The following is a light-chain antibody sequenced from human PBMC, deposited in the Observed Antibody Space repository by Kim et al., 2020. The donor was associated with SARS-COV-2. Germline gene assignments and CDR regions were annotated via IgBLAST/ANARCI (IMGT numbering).Light chain of an antibody. CDR3: FSVTDSHQGV. CDR1: VLARRY. Sequence: VSPAQTATITCSGDVLARRYVRWFQQKPGQAPVMVINKAAERSSGIPERFSGSKSGTTVTLTISGAHVEDEADYYCFSVTDSHQGVFGGGTQLTVL. CDR2: KAA. V-gene: IGLV3-27*01. J-gene: IGLJ2*01.